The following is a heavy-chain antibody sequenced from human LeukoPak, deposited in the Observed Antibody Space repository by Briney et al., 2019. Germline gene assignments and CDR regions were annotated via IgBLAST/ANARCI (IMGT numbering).Heavy chain of an antibody. J-gene: IGHJ4*02. CDR1: GGSFSGYY. V-gene: IGHV4-34*01. D-gene: IGHD2-2*02. CDR3: ARDARYSHAGLFDY. CDR2: INRSGST. Sequence: SETLSLTCAVYGGSFSGYYWSWIRQPPGKGLEWIGEINRSGSTNYNPSLKSRVTISVDTSKNQFSLRLSSVTAADTAVYYCARDARYSHAGLFDYWGQGTLVTVSS.